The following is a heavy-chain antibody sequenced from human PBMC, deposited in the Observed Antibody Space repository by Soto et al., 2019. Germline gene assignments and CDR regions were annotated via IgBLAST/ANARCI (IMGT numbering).Heavy chain of an antibody. CDR3: VRDRALDSSGHWFDS. J-gene: IGHJ5*01. Sequence: SETLSLTCPVSGGSISSGGYYWSWIRQLPGKGLEWIGYIYHIGSPSYNPSLKSRLSMSLDTSKNQFSLNLTSVTAADTAIYYCVRDRALDSSGHWFDSWGQGTLVTSPQ. CDR2: IYHIGSP. CDR1: GGSISSGGYY. D-gene: IGHD6-19*01. V-gene: IGHV4-31*03.